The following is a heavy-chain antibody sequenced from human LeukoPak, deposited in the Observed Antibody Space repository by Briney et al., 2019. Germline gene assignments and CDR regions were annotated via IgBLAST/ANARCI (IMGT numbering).Heavy chain of an antibody. V-gene: IGHV4-39*01. J-gene: IGHJ3*02. CDR3: ARHVEWLVRLDAFDI. CDR1: GGSISSSSYY. D-gene: IGHD6-19*01. Sequence: PSETLSLTXTVSGGSISSSSYYWGWIRQPPGKGLEWIGSIYYSGSTYYNPSLKSRVTISVDTSKNQFSLKLSSVTAADTAVYYCARHVEWLVRLDAFDIWGQGTMVTVSS. CDR2: IYYSGST.